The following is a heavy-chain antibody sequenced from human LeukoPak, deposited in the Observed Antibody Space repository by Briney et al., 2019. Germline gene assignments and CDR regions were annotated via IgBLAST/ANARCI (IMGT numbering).Heavy chain of an antibody. V-gene: IGHV4-59*01. CDR1: GGYINDYY. J-gene: IGHJ4*02. Sequence: PSETLSLTCTVSGGYINDYYWNWIRQPPGKGLEWIGYIYYSGNTNYNPSLKSRVTISVDTSKNQFSLKLSSVTAADTAVYYCARDPLRTTFFDYWGQGTLVTVSS. D-gene: IGHD1-1*01. CDR2: IYYSGNT. CDR3: ARDPLRTTFFDY.